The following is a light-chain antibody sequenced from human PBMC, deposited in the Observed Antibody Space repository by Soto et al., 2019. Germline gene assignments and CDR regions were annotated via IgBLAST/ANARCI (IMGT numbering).Light chain of an antibody. V-gene: IGLV1-40*01. CDR1: SSNIGAGYD. Sequence: QSVLTQPPSVSGAPGQRVTISCTGSSSNIGAGYDVHWYQQLPGTAPKLLIYGNSNRPSGVPDRFSGSKSGTSASLAITGLQAEDEADYFCPSYDRRRSLVFGGGTKLTVL. J-gene: IGLJ2*01. CDR3: PSYDRRRSLV. CDR2: GNS.